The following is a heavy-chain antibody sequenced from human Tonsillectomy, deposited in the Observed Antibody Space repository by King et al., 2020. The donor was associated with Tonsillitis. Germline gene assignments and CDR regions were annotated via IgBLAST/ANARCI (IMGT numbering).Heavy chain of an antibody. Sequence: QLQESGPGLVKPSETLSLTCTVSGGSISSYYWSWIRQAPGKGLEWIGYIYYSGSTNYNLFLKSRVTISEDTSKNQFSLKLSSVTAADTAEYYCARGRRGDSGGYYKNLYWNYWGQGTLVTVSS. CDR1: GGSISSYY. CDR2: IYYSGST. D-gene: IGHD3-22*01. V-gene: IGHV4-59*01. CDR3: ARGRRGDSGGYYKNLYWNY. J-gene: IGHJ4*02.